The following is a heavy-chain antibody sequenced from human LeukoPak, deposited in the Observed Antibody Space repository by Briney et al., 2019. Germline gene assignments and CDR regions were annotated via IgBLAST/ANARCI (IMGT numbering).Heavy chain of an antibody. Sequence: GGSLRLSCAAPGFTLSNYWMSWVRQAPGKGLEWVANINQDGSETYYVDSVRGRFTFSRDNAENSVYLQMNSLRAEDTAVYYCVRQMVGASFDYWGQGTLVTVSS. CDR2: INQDGSET. D-gene: IGHD1-26*01. CDR1: GFTLSNYW. J-gene: IGHJ4*02. V-gene: IGHV3-7*01. CDR3: VRQMVGASFDY.